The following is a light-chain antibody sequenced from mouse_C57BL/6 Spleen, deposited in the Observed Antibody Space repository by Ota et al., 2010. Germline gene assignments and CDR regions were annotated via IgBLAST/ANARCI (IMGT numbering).Light chain of an antibody. CDR2: STS. J-gene: IGKJ2*01. CDR3: QQRSSYPPT. Sequence: VLTQSPAIMSASPGEKVTITCSASSSVSYMHWFQQKPGTSPKLWIYSTSNLASGVPARFSGSGSGTSYSLTISRMEAEDAATYYCQQRSSYPPTFGGGTKLEIK. V-gene: IGKV4-57*01. CDR1: SSVSY.